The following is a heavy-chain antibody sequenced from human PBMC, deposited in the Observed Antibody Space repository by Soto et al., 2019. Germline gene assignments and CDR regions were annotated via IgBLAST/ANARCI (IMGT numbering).Heavy chain of an antibody. CDR2: IIPIFGTA. V-gene: IGHV1-69*13. D-gene: IGHD4-17*01. Sequence: ASVKVSCKASGGTFSSYAISWVRQAPGQGLEWMGGIIPIFGTANYAQKFQGRVTITADESTSTAYMELSSLRSEDTAVYYCASRTSAYGDYGFLGATVYIDYWGQGTLVSVSS. CDR3: ASRTSAYGDYGFLGATVYIDY. CDR1: GGTFSSYA. J-gene: IGHJ4*02.